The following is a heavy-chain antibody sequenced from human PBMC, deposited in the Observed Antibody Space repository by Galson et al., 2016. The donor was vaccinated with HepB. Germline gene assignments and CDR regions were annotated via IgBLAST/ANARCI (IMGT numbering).Heavy chain of an antibody. V-gene: IGHV3-30*04. J-gene: IGHJ4*02. CDR3: ARDSSGWYGIFDY. CDR2: ISYDGSNK. Sequence: SLRLSCAASGFTFSSYAMHWVRQAPGKGLEWVAVISYDGSNKYYADSVKGRFTISRDNSKNTLHLQMNSPRAEDTAVYYCARDSSGWYGIFDYWGQGTLVTASS. D-gene: IGHD6-19*01. CDR1: GFTFSSYA.